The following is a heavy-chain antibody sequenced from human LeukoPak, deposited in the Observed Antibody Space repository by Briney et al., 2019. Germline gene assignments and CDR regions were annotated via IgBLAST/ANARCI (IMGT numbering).Heavy chain of an antibody. D-gene: IGHD6-13*01. Sequence: GGSLRLSCAASGFTFSSYAMSWARQAPGKGVEWVSGISGNGGGTYYADSVKGRFTISRDNSKNTLYLQMNSLRAEDTAVYYCAKSFGYSRSWFDYWGQGTLVTVSS. CDR1: GFTFSSYA. CDR3: AKSFGYSRSWFDY. V-gene: IGHV3-23*01. CDR2: ISGNGGGT. J-gene: IGHJ4*02.